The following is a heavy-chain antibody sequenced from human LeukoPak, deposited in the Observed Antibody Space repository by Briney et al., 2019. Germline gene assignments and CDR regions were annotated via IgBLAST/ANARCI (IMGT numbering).Heavy chain of an antibody. Sequence: GGSLRLSCAASGFTFDDYAMHWVRQAPGKGLEWVACTSWNSGSIGYADSVKGRFTISRDHAKNSLYLQMNSLRAEDTALYYCARWYQAGAGTKGGWFDLWGQGTLVTVSP. CDR2: TSWNSGSI. D-gene: IGHD6-19*01. CDR3: ARWYQAGAGTKGGWFDL. J-gene: IGHJ5*02. CDR1: GFTFDDYA. V-gene: IGHV3-9*01.